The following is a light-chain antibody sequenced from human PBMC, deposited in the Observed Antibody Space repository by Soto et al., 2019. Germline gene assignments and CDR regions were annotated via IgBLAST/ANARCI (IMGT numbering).Light chain of an antibody. Sequence: QSVLTQPASASGSPGQSITISCTGTSSDVGGYNYVSWYQQHPGKAPKFMIYEVSNRPSGVSNRFSGSKSGNTASLTISGLQAEDEADYYCSSYTSSSTLVFGGGTKLTVL. J-gene: IGLJ2*01. CDR2: EVS. CDR1: SSDVGGYNY. CDR3: SSYTSSSTLV. V-gene: IGLV2-14*01.